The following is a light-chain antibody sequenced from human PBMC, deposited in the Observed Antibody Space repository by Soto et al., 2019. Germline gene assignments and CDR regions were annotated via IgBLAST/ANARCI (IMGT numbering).Light chain of an antibody. J-gene: IGKJ1*01. CDR3: LQSYSTPT. CDR1: QSISSY. Sequence: DIQITQNPSSLSASVGDRVTITCRASQSISSYLNWYQQKPGKAPKLLIYAASSLQSGVPSRFSGSGSGTDFTLTISSLQPEDFATYYCLQSYSTPTFGQGSKVDVK. CDR2: AAS. V-gene: IGKV1-39*01.